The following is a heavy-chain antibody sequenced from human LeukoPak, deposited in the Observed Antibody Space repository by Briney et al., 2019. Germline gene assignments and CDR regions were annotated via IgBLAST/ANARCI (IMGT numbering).Heavy chain of an antibody. V-gene: IGHV4-39*07. CDR1: GGSISSSSYY. CDR3: AREGIAAAGY. J-gene: IGHJ4*02. Sequence: ASETLSLTCTVSGGSISSSSYYWGWIRQPPGKGLEWIGSIYYSGSTYYNPSLKSRVTISVDTSKNQFSLKLSSVTAADTAVYYCAREGIAAAGYWGQGTLVTVSS. CDR2: IYYSGST. D-gene: IGHD6-13*01.